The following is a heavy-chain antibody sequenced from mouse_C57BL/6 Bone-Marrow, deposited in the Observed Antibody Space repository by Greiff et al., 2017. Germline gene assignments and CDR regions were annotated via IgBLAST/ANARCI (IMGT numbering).Heavy chain of an antibody. D-gene: IGHD1-1*01. CDR1: GFTFSSYA. CDR2: ISSGGDYI. CDR3: TRERDYYGITFDY. J-gene: IGHJ2*01. V-gene: IGHV5-9-1*02. Sequence: EVKVEESGEGLVKPGGSLKLSCAASGFTFSSYAMSWVRQTPEKRLEWVAYISSGGDYIYYADTVKGRFTISRDNARNTLYLQMSSLKSEDTAMYYCTRERDYYGITFDYWGQGTTLTGSS.